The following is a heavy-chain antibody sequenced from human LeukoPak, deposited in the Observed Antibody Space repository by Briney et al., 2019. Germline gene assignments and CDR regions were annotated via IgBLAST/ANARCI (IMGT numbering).Heavy chain of an antibody. J-gene: IGHJ3*02. Sequence: PGGSLRLSCAASGFTFSSYEMNWVRQAPGKGLEWVSYISSSGSTIYYADSVKGRFTISRDNAKNSLYLQMNSLRAEDTAVYCCARTTVNAFDIWGQGTMVTVSS. D-gene: IGHD4-17*01. CDR2: ISSSGSTI. CDR1: GFTFSSYE. CDR3: ARTTVNAFDI. V-gene: IGHV3-48*03.